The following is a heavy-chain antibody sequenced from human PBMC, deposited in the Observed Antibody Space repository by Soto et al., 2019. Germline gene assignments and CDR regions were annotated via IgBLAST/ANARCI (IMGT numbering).Heavy chain of an antibody. V-gene: IGHV3-15*07. CDR1: GFTFSNAW. Sequence: TGGSLRLSCAASGFTFSNAWMNWVRQAPGKGLEWVGRIKSKTDGGTTDYAAPVKGRFTISRDDSKNTLYLQMNSLKTEDTAVYYCTTDLWEDYYYYGMDVWGQGTTVTVSS. D-gene: IGHD1-26*01. CDR3: TTDLWEDYYYYGMDV. CDR2: IKSKTDGGTT. J-gene: IGHJ6*02.